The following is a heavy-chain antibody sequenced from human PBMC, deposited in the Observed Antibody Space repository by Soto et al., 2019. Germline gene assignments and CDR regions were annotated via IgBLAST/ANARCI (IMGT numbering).Heavy chain of an antibody. V-gene: IGHV4-4*02. CDR3: ASSEVAFGGVIRDY. CDR1: GGSISSSNW. CDR2: IYHSGST. J-gene: IGHJ4*02. Sequence: SETLSLTCAVSGGSISSSNWWSWVRQPPGKGLEWIGEIYHSGSTNYNPSLKSRVTISVDKSKNQFSLKLSSVTAADTAVYYCASSEVAFGGVIRDYWGQGTLVTVFS. D-gene: IGHD3-16*02.